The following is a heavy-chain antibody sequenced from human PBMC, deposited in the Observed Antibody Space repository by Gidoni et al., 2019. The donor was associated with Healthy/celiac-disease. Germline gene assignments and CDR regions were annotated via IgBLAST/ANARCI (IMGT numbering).Heavy chain of an antibody. CDR3: ARGELRDFDY. V-gene: IGHV4-59*01. Sequence: QVQLQESGPGLVKPSETLSLTCTVSGGSISSYYWSWIRQPPGKGLEWIGYIYYSGSTNYNPSLKSRVTISVDTSKNQFSLKLSSVTAADTAVYYCARGELRDFDYWGQGTLVTVSS. CDR1: GGSISSYY. J-gene: IGHJ4*02. CDR2: IYYSGST. D-gene: IGHD1-26*01.